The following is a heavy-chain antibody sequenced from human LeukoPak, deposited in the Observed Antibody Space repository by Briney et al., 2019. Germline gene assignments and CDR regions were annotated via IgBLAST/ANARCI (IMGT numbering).Heavy chain of an antibody. CDR2: INPNGGGT. Sequence: GASVKVSCTASGYTFTANYIHWVRQAPGQGLEWMGWINPNGGGTHYVQTFQGWVTLTRDTSISTLYMELSSLKSDDTAVYYCARGFGTSWFDYWGQGTLVTVSS. CDR1: GYTFTANY. V-gene: IGHV1-2*04. CDR3: ARGFGTSWFDY. D-gene: IGHD2-2*01. J-gene: IGHJ4*02.